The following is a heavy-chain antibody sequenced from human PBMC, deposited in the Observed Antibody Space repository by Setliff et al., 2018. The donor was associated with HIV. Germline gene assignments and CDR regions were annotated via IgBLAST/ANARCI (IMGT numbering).Heavy chain of an antibody. CDR1: GSTFNVYY. CDR2: IDPNSGGT. V-gene: IGHV1-2*02. CDR3: ARDPFLRDYYYYMDV. Sequence: ASVKVSCKASGSTFNVYYMHWVRQAPGQGLEWMGWIDPNSGGTTYAQKFQGRVTMTRDTSISTVYLELSRLRSDDTAVYYCARDPFLRDYYYYMDVWGKGTTVTVSS. J-gene: IGHJ6*03.